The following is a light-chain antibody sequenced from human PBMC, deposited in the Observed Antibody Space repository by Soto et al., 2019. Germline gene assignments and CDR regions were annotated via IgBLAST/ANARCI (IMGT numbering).Light chain of an antibody. J-gene: IGKJ4*01. CDR1: QSVRSDY. V-gene: IGKV3-20*01. CDR3: HQYGNSPLT. Sequence: EIVLTQSPATLSLSPGDRATLSCRASQSVRSDYFAWYQQKPGQPPRVILFGVSTRATAIPDRFSGSGSGTDFTHTISRLEPDDFGLYYCHQYGNSPLTFGGGTKVE. CDR2: GVS.